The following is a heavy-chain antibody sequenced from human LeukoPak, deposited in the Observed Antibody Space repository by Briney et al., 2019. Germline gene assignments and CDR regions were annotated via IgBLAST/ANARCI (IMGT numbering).Heavy chain of an antibody. J-gene: IGHJ3*02. CDR2: ISWNSGSI. CDR1: GFTFDDYA. Sequence: GGSLRLSCAASGFTFDDYAMHWVRQAPGKGLEWVSGISWNSGSIGYADSVKGRFTISRDNAKNSLYLQMNSLRAEDMALYYCAKDANDYGDDGAFDIWGQGTMVTVSS. CDR3: AKDANDYGDDGAFDI. V-gene: IGHV3-9*03. D-gene: IGHD4-17*01.